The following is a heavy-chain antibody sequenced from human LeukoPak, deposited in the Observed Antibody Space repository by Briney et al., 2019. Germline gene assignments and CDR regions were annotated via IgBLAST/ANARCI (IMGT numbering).Heavy chain of an antibody. Sequence: SVKVPCKASGGTFSSYAISWVRQAPGQGLEWMGGIIPIFGTANYAQKFQGRVTITTDESTSTAYMELSSLRSEDTAVYYCASRLVPSYYAENGGNFDYWGQGTLVTVSS. CDR3: ASRLVPSYYAENGGNFDY. V-gene: IGHV1-69*05. CDR2: IIPIFGTA. CDR1: GGTFSSYA. D-gene: IGHD2/OR15-2a*01. J-gene: IGHJ4*02.